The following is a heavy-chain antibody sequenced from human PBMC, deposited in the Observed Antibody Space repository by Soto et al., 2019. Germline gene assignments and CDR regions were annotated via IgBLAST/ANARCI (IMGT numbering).Heavy chain of an antibody. Sequence: PGGSLRLSCAASGFTFSSYAMTWVRQAPGRGLEWVSTISGSGGTTYYADSVKGRFTISRDNSKNTLYLQMNSLRADDTDVYYCAKTAAIVGATYFDSWGQGTLVTVSS. CDR2: ISGSGGTT. CDR3: AKTAAIVGATYFDS. V-gene: IGHV3-23*01. CDR1: GFTFSSYA. J-gene: IGHJ4*02. D-gene: IGHD1-26*01.